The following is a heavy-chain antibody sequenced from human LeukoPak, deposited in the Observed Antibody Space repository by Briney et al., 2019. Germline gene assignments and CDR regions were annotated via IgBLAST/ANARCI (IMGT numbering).Heavy chain of an antibody. J-gene: IGHJ6*03. CDR2: IPTSGDI. CDR3: ARDHSSASYTYYYYYIDV. Sequence: SETLSLTCTVSGDSIRNSYWSWIRQPPGKGLEWIGYIPTSGDINYNPSLKSRVTISLQTSKNQVSLKVNSVTAADTAVYFCARDHSSASYTYYYYYIDVWGKGTTVTVSS. D-gene: IGHD1-26*01. CDR1: GDSIRNSY. V-gene: IGHV4-4*08.